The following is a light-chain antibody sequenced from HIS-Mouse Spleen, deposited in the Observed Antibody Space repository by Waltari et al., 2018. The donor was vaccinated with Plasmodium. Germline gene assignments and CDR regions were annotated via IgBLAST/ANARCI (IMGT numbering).Light chain of an antibody. Sequence: SYELTQPPSVSVSLGQMARITCSGEALPKKYANWYQQKPGQFPVLVLYKDSERPSGIPERFSGSSSGTIVTLTISGVQAEDEADYYCLSADSSGTQKVFGGGTKLTVL. V-gene: IGLV3-16*01. J-gene: IGLJ2*01. CDR1: ALPKKY. CDR3: LSADSSGTQKV. CDR2: KDS.